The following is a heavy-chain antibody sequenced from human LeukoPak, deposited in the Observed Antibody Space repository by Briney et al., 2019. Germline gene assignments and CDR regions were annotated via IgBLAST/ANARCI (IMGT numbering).Heavy chain of an antibody. J-gene: IGHJ4*02. V-gene: IGHV1-69*05. CDR1: GGTFSSYA. CDR3: ARDLYYGDYRLDY. Sequence: SVKVSCKASGGTFSSYAISWVRQAPGQGLEWMGRIIPIFGTANYAQKFQGRVTITTDESTSTAYMELSILRSEDTAVYYCARDLYYGDYRLDYWGQGTLVTVSS. CDR2: IIPIFGTA. D-gene: IGHD4-17*01.